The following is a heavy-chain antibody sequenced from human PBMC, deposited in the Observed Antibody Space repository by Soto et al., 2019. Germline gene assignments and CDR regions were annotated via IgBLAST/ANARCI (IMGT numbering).Heavy chain of an antibody. V-gene: IGHV4-31*03. J-gene: IGHJ5*02. Sequence: QVQLQESGPGLVKPSQTLSLTCTVTGGSISSGGYYWHWIRQHPGKGLEYIGYIYSSGSTYYNPCLESRVTISVDRSKNQFSLELSSVTDADTAVYYCARDGKGEYTYGYWFDPWGQGTLVTVSS. CDR1: GGSISSGGYY. CDR3: ARDGKGEYTYGYWFDP. CDR2: IYSSGST. D-gene: IGHD5-18*01.